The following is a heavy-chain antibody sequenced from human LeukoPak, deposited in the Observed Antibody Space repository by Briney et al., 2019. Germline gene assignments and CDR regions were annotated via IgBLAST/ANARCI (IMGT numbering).Heavy chain of an antibody. D-gene: IGHD6-19*01. V-gene: IGHV3-23*01. CDR3: AKDHLPGIVVADRDY. Sequence: PGGTLRLSCAASGFIFSRYGMSWVRQAPGKGLEWVSAISGSGGTTYYADSVKGRFTISRDNSKNTLYLQITSLRAEDTGVYYCAKDHLPGIVVADRDYWGQGTLVAASS. CDR2: ISGSGGTT. CDR1: GFIFSRYG. J-gene: IGHJ4*02.